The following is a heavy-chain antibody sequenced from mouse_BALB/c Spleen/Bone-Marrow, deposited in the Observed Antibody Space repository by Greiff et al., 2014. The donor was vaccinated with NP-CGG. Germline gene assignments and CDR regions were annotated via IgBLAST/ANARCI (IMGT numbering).Heavy chain of an antibody. D-gene: IGHD2-2*01. CDR2: IDPENGDT. J-gene: IGHJ2*01. Sequence: VQLQQSGAELVRSGASVKLSCTASGFNIKDYYMHWVKQRPEQGPEWIGWIDPENGDTEYAPKFQGKATMTADTSSNTAYLQLSSLTSEDTAVYYCNARGGYDFDYFDYWGQGTTLTVSS. CDR3: NARGGYDFDYFDY. CDR1: GFNIKDYY. V-gene: IGHV14-4*02.